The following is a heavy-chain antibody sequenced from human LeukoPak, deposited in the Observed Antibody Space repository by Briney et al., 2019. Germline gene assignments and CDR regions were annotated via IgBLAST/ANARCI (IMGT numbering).Heavy chain of an antibody. CDR1: GYTFTGYY. J-gene: IGHJ4*02. Sequence: ASVKVSCKASGYTFTGYYMHWVRQAPGQGLEWMGWINPHSGGTNYAQKFQGRVTMTRDTSISTAYMELSRLRSDDTAVYYCAIGGNSGYDFLIGAIDYWGQGTLVTVSS. CDR2: INPHSGGT. D-gene: IGHD5-12*01. CDR3: AIGGNSGYDFLIGAIDY. V-gene: IGHV1-2*02.